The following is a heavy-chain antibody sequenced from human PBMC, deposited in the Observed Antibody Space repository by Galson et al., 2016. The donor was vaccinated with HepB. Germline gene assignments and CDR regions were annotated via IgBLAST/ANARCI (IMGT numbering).Heavy chain of an antibody. Sequence: SLRLSCAASGFTFTSYSMNWVRQAPGKGLEWVASISSSSAYIYYSDSVKGRFTISRDNAKNSLFPQMNSLRAEDTAVYFCARDHWYYYENSGYYPFDYWGPGTLVTVSS. CDR2: ISSSSAYI. CDR3: ARDHWYYYENSGYYPFDY. D-gene: IGHD3-22*01. J-gene: IGHJ4*02. V-gene: IGHV3-21*01. CDR1: GFTFTSYS.